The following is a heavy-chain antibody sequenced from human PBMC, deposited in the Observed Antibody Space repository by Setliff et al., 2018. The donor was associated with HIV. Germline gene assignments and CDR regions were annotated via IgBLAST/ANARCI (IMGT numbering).Heavy chain of an antibody. Sequence: GESLKISCVASGFTFSTYAMSWVRQAPGKGLEWVSTISGSDDNTYYADSVKGRFTISRDNSKNTLYLQMNSLRAEDSALYYCAKDGDYGGNNIDAFDIWGQGTMVTVSS. CDR2: ISGSDDNT. CDR1: GFTFSTYA. J-gene: IGHJ3*02. D-gene: IGHD4-17*01. V-gene: IGHV3-23*01. CDR3: AKDGDYGGNNIDAFDI.